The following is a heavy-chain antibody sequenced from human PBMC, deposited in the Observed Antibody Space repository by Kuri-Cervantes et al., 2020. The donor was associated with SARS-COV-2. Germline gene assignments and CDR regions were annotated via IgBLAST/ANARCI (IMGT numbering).Heavy chain of an antibody. CDR2: IYPGDSDT. Sequence: GGSLRLSCEASGYTFTNYWIAWVRQMPGKGLECMGIIYPGDSDTRYSPSFQGQVTISADKSMNTAYLQWSTLQTSDSGLYYCARDGPLQGPGTAYWGQGTLVTVSS. V-gene: IGHV5-51*06. CDR1: GYTFTNYW. J-gene: IGHJ4*02. CDR3: ARDGPLQGPGTAY. D-gene: IGHD2-21*02.